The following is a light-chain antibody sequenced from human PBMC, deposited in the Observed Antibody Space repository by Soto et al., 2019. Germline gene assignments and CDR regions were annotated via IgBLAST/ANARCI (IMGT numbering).Light chain of an antibody. CDR2: EVG. J-gene: IGLJ2*01. CDR3: SSYTSSSTLL. CDR1: SSDVGGYNY. V-gene: IGLV2-14*01. Sequence: QSVLTQPASVSGSPGQSITISCTGTSSDVGGYNYVSWYQQHPGKAPKLMIYEVGNRPSGVSNRFSGSKSGNTASLTISGLQAEDEADYYCSSYTSSSTLLFGGGTKLTVL.